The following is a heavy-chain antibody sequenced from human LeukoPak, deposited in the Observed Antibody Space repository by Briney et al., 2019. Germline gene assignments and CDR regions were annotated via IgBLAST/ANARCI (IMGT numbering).Heavy chain of an antibody. D-gene: IGHD3-22*01. J-gene: IGHJ4*02. CDR3: ATPKNYYDSYGYYY. CDR1: GFTFSSYS. Sequence: GGSLRLSCAASGFTFSSYSMNWVRQAPGKGLEWVSYISSSSTIYYADSVKGRFTISRDNAKNSLYLQMNSLRAEDTAVYYCATPKNYYDSYGYYYWGQGTLVTVSS. CDR2: ISSSSTI. V-gene: IGHV3-48*01.